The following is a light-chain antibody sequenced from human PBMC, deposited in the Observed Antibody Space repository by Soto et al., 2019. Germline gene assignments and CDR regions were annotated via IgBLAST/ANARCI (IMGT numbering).Light chain of an antibody. CDR1: SSDVGGYNY. CDR2: DVS. CDR3: SSYTTSSTLV. Sequence: QSVLTQPASVSGSPGQSIAISCTGTSSDVGGYNYVSWYQQYPGKAPKLKIYDVSNRPSGVSNRFSGSKSGNTASLTISGLQAEDEADYYCSSYTTSSTLVFGGGTKATVL. J-gene: IGLJ2*01. V-gene: IGLV2-14*03.